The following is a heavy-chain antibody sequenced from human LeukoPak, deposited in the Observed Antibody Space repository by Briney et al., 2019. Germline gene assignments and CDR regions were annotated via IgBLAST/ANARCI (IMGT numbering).Heavy chain of an antibody. V-gene: IGHV3-9*01. CDR2: ISWNSGSI. CDR1: GFTFDDYA. CDR3: AKEKGGYSGYDRGFDY. D-gene: IGHD5-12*01. J-gene: IGHJ4*02. Sequence: GRSLRLSCAASGFTFDDYAMHWLRQAPGKGLEWVSGISWNSGSIGYADSVKGRFTISRDNAKNSLYLQMNSLRAEDTALYYCAKEKGGYSGYDRGFDYWGQGTLVTVSS.